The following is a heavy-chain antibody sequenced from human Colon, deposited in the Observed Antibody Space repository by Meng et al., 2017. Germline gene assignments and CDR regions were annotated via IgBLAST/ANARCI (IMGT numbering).Heavy chain of an antibody. V-gene: IGHV1-8*01. CDR2: MNPNPGKT. J-gene: IGHJ4*02. Sequence: QGRTMHARPEGRMPRASVKVYSKTSEHTYTSYESECGRQATGQWLECMGWMNPNPGKTGYAQKFQSRVTITRNTSISTAYMEFGSLSAEDTAVYFCARVSGFGQNFIRFWGQGTLVTVSS. CDR3: ARVSGFGQNFIRF. CDR1: EHTYTSYE. D-gene: IGHD3-3*01.